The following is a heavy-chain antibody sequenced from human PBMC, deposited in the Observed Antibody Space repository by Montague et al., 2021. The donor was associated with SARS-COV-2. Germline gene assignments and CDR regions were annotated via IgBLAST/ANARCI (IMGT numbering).Heavy chain of an antibody. Sequence: SLRLSWAASGFPFSSYAMHWVRQAPGKGLEWVSGIVNNGRKSFYADSVKGRFAISRDNSDKMVYLQLNSLRAEDTAIYYCAKETAAIGNPLFDSWGQGTLITVSS. CDR2: IVNNGRKS. V-gene: IGHV3-23*01. J-gene: IGHJ4*02. D-gene: IGHD4-23*01. CDR3: AKETAAIGNPLFDS. CDR1: GFPFSSYA.